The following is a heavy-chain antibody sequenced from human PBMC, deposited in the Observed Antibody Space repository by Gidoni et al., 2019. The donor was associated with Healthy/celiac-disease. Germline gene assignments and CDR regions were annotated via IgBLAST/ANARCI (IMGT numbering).Heavy chain of an antibody. J-gene: IGHJ4*02. CDR1: GGSISSSSYY. Sequence: QLQLQESGPGLVKPSETLSLTCTVSGGSISSSSYYWGWIRQPPGKGLEWIGSICYSGSTYYNPSLKSRVTISVDTSKNQFSLKLSSVTAADTAVYYCARHGRETRGNSEFDYWGQGTLVTVSS. CDR3: ARHGRETRGNSEFDY. V-gene: IGHV4-39*01. D-gene: IGHD4-4*01. CDR2: ICYSGST.